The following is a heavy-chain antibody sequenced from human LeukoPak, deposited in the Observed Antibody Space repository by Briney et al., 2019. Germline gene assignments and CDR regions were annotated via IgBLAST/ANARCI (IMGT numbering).Heavy chain of an antibody. D-gene: IGHD6-19*01. J-gene: IGHJ4*02. V-gene: IGHV1-18*01. CDR1: GYTFTSYG. CDR3: ARDPSNTSGRYAYFDY. CDR2: ISAYNGNT. Sequence: ASVTVSFTASGYTFTSYGISWVRQAPGQGLEWMGWISAYNGNTNYAQKPQGRVTMTTDTSTSTAYIELRSLISDDTAVYYCARDPSNTSGRYAYFDYWGQGTLVTVSS.